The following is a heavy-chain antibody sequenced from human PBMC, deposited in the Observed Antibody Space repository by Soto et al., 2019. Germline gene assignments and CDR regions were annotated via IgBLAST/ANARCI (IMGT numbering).Heavy chain of an antibody. J-gene: IGHJ5*02. CDR1: GGSFSGYY. Sequence: NPSETLSLTCAVYGGSFSGYYWSWIRQPPGKGLEWIGEINHSGSTNHNPSRKSRVTISVDTSKNQFSLKLSSVTAADTAVYYCARGFNWFDPWGQGTLVTVSS. CDR3: ARGFNWFDP. V-gene: IGHV4-34*01. CDR2: INHSGST.